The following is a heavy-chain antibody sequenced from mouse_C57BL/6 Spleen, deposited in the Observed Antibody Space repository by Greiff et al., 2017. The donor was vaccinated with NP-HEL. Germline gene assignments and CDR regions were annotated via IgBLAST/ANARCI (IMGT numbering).Heavy chain of an antibody. CDR2: IYPRSGTT. CDR3: ARGYAMDY. Sequence: QVQLMESGAELARPGASVKLSCKASGFTFTSYGISWVKQSTGQGLEWIGEIYPRSGTTYYNEKFKGKATLTADKSSSTAYMELRSLTSEDSAVYFCARGYAMDYWGQGTSVTVSS. J-gene: IGHJ4*01. CDR1: GFTFTSYG. V-gene: IGHV1-81*01.